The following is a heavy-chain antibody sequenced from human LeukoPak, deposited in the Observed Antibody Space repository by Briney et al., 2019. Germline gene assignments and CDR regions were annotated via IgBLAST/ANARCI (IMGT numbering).Heavy chain of an antibody. CDR1: GLSFSNYW. D-gene: IGHD3-16*01. Sequence: GGSLRLSCAVSGLSFSNYWMHWVRQAPGKGLVWVARTNLHGTAVDYADSVKGRFTISRDNAKNTLFLQMNSLRAEDTAVYYCSSAYTYVRLGDHWGQGTLVTVSS. V-gene: IGHV3-74*01. CDR2: TNLHGTAV. CDR3: SSAYTYVRLGDH. J-gene: IGHJ4*02.